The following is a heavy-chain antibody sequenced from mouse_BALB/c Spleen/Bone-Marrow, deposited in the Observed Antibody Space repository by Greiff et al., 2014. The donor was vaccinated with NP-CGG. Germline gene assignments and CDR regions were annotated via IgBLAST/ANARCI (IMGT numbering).Heavy chain of an antibody. V-gene: IGHV5-9-2*01. CDR3: ARSFGSSYWYFDV. Sequence: DVKLVESGGGLVKPGGSLKLSCAASGFTFSSYGMSWVRQTPEKRLEWVATISGGGSYTYFSDSVKGRFTISRDNAKNNLNLKMSSLRSGDTALYYCARSFGSSYWYFDVWGAGTTVTVSS. J-gene: IGHJ1*01. D-gene: IGHD1-1*01. CDR1: GFTFSSYG. CDR2: ISGGGSYT.